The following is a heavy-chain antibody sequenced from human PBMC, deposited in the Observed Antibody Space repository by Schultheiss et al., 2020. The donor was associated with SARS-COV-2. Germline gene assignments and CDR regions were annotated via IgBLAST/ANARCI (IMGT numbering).Heavy chain of an antibody. CDR1: GFTFSSYW. J-gene: IGHJ3*02. D-gene: IGHD1-26*01. Sequence: GESLKISCAASGFTFSSYWMSWVRQAPGKGLEWVSYISSSSSTIYYADSVKGRFTISRDNAKNSLYLQMNSLRAEDTAVYYCAKPSSIHEWEDAFDIWGQGTMVTVSS. CDR3: AKPSSIHEWEDAFDI. V-gene: IGHV3-48*04. CDR2: ISSSSSTI.